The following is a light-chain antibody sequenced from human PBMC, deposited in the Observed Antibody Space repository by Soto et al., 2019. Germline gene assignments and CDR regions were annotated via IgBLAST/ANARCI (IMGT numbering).Light chain of an antibody. Sequence: QSALTQPASVSGSPGQSITISCTGTSSDVGGYNYVSWYQQHPGKAPKLMIYEVSNRPSGVSNRFSGSKSGNTASLTISGLQAEDEADYHCAAWDDSLNGPVFGGGTKLTVL. V-gene: IGLV2-14*01. CDR3: AAWDDSLNGPV. J-gene: IGLJ2*01. CDR2: EVS. CDR1: SSDVGGYNY.